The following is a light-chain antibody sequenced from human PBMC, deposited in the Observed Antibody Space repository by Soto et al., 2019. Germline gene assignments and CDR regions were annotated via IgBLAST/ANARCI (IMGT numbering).Light chain of an antibody. J-gene: IGKJ3*01. V-gene: IGKV1-39*01. CDR1: QSIDNY. Sequence: DIQMTQSPPSLSASVGDRVTITCRTSQSIDNYLNWYQKKPGKAPKLLIYAASTLQSGVPSRFSASGSETDFTLTISRLQLEDFATYYCQQSYTTLFTFGPGTKVEFK. CDR2: AAS. CDR3: QQSYTTLFT.